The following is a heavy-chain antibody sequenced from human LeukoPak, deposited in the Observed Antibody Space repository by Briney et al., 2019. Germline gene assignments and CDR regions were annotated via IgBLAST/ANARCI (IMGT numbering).Heavy chain of an antibody. CDR3: AKSEDFDY. V-gene: IGHV3-23*01. CDR1: GFTFSSYT. CDR2: ITGGGVGT. J-gene: IGHJ4*02. Sequence: GGSLRLSCAASGFTFSSYTMSWVRQAPGKGLEWVSAITGGGVGTYYADSVKGRFTISRDNSRNTLYLRMNSLRADDTAVYCCAKSEDFDYWGQGTLVTVSS.